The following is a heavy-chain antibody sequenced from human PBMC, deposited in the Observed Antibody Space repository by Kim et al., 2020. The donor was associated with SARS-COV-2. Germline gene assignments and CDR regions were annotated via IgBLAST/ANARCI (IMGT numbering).Heavy chain of an antibody. V-gene: IGHV1-46*03. CDR1: GFTFTSYD. CDR2: GNLSGGST. J-gene: IGHJ4*01. Sequence: ASVKVSCRASGFTFTSYDMHWVRQAPGQGLQWMGLGNLSGGSTSYAQKFQGRVTLTTNPSKRTVYMERSSLRSEDTALYYCARARPPYDTLTVSDFLDY. CDR3: ARARPPYDTLTVSDFLDY. D-gene: IGHD3-9*01.